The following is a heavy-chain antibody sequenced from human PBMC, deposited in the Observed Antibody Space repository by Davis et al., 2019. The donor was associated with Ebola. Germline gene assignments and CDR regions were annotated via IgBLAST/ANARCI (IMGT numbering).Heavy chain of an antibody. J-gene: IGHJ6*02. Sequence: ASVKVSCKASGYIFTTYAMHWVRQVPGERLEWMGWINACDGNTKYSQKFQGRVTITRDTSASSAYMELSSLLSEDTAVYYCARGPLGFRGLVGAMDVWGQGTTVTVSS. CDR1: GYIFTTYA. CDR3: ARGPLGFRGLVGAMDV. CDR2: INACDGNT. D-gene: IGHD3-10*01. V-gene: IGHV1-3*01.